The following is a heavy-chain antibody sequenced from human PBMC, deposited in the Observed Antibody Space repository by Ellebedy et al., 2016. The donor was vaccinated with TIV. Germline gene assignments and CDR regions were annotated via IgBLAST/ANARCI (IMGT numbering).Heavy chain of an antibody. J-gene: IGHJ6*02. CDR1: GFTFSKYS. CDR2: IGSSGDYI. D-gene: IGHD3-22*01. V-gene: IGHV3-21*01. Sequence: PGGSLRLSCAASGFTFSKYSLNWVRQAPGKGLEWVSSIGSSGDYISYADSVKGRFTISRDNAKNSLHLQMDSLRAEDTAVYYCTRDIGMIVVDYYYYAMGVWGQGTTVTVSS. CDR3: TRDIGMIVVDYYYYAMGV.